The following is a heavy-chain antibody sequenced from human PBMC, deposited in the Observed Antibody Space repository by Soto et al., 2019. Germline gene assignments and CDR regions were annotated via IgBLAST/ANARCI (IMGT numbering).Heavy chain of an antibody. CDR3: VRDPYSSSCSSPQH. CDR2: IVVGSGNT. J-gene: IGHJ1*01. CDR1: GFTLTSSS. D-gene: IGHD6-13*01. V-gene: IGHV1-58*01. Sequence: SVKVSCKASGFTLTSSSVQWVRHARGPRPEWIGWIVVGSGNTNYAQKFQGRVTITSDRSASTAYMELSSLRSEDMVVYSCVRDPYSSSCSSPQHWGQGTLVTVSS.